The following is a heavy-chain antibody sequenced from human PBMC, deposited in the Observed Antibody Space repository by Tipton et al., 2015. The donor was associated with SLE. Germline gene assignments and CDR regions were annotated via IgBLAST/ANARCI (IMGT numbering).Heavy chain of an antibody. V-gene: IGHV3-74*01. D-gene: IGHD5-24*01. CDR3: TRENMATTSVFYFDK. J-gene: IGHJ4*02. CDR1: GFSFSSYW. Sequence: GSLRLSCAASGFSFSSYWVHWVRQAPGKGLVWVSRISSDGSSTSYADSVKGRFTISRDNAKNTLYLQMTSLRPEDTAVYYCTRENMATTSVFYFDKWGQGTLVAVSS. CDR2: ISSDGSST.